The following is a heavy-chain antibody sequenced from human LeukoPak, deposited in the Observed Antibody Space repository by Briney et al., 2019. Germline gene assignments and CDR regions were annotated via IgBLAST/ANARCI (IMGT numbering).Heavy chain of an antibody. CDR1: GGSISSGSYY. Sequence: SQTLSLTCTVSGGSISSGSYYWSWIRQPAGKGLEWIGRIYTSGSTNYNPSLKSRVTISVDTSKNQFSLKLSSVTAADTAVYYCARAICMVRGCRNWFDPWGQGTLVTVSS. CDR2: IYTSGST. J-gene: IGHJ5*02. CDR3: ARAICMVRGCRNWFDP. D-gene: IGHD3-10*01. V-gene: IGHV4-61*02.